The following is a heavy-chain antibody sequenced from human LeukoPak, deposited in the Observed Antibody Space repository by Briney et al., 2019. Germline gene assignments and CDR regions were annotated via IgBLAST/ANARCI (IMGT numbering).Heavy chain of an antibody. CDR2: ITWNSGTI. J-gene: IGHJ6*03. CDR3: AKAREEGYHYMDV. CDR1: GFTFDDYA. Sequence: GGSLRLSCAASGFTFDDYAMHWVRQGPGKGLDWVSSITWNSGTIAYADSVKGRFTISRDNAKNSLYLQMNSLRAEDTALYFSAKAREEGYHYMDVWGKGTTVTVSS. V-gene: IGHV3-9*01.